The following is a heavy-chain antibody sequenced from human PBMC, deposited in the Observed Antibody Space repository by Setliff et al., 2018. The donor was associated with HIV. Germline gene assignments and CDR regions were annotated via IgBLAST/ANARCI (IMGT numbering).Heavy chain of an antibody. V-gene: IGHV3-7*01. Sequence: GESLKISCVASGFTFTNYWMTWVRQAPGKGLEWVANIKQDGSEKYYVDSVKGRFTISRDNAKNSLFLQMNILTGNDTAVYYCARVGGYSSPFGYWGQGILVTVSS. J-gene: IGHJ4*02. CDR1: GFTFTNYW. CDR3: ARVGGYSSPFGY. D-gene: IGHD3-16*01. CDR2: IKQDGSEK.